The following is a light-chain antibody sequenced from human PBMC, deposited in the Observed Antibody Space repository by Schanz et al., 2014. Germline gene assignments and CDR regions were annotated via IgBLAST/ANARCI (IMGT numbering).Light chain of an antibody. CDR1: QSVSSN. V-gene: IGKV3-15*01. J-gene: IGKJ1*01. CDR3: QQYGSSQAWP. Sequence: EIVMTQSPATLSVSPGERATLSCRASQSVSSNLAWYQQKPGQAPRLLIYGASTRATGIPARFSGSGSGTEFTLTISSLQSEDFAVYYCQQYGSSQAWPFGQGTKVEIK. CDR2: GAS.